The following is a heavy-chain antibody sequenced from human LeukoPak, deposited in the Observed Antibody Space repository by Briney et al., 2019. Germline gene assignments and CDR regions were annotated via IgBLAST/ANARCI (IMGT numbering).Heavy chain of an antibody. CDR2: IYYSGST. Sequence: SETLSLTRTLSVGSPSSSSYYWGWTRHPPGKGLEWLGCIYYSGSTYYNTSLKSRVTISEDTSKNHFSLKLSSLTVANTAVYYCARSPCSSTSCYYYGMDVWGQGTTVTVSS. V-gene: IGHV4-39*02. CDR1: VGSPSSSSYY. J-gene: IGHJ6*02. D-gene: IGHD2-2*01. CDR3: ARSPCSSTSCYYYGMDV.